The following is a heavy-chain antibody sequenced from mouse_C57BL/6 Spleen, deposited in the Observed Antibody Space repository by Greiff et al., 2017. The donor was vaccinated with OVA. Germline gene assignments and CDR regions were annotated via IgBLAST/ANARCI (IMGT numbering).Heavy chain of an antibody. V-gene: IGHV1-64*01. CDR3: ARPGGYDLYYYAMDY. D-gene: IGHD2-3*01. J-gene: IGHJ4*01. Sequence: QVQLQQPGAELVKPGASVKLSCKASGYTFTSYWMHWVKQRPGQGLEWIGMIHPNSGSTNYNEKFKSKATLTVDKSSSTAYMQLSSLPSEDSAVYYCARPGGYDLYYYAMDYWGQGTSVTVSS. CDR1: GYTFTSYW. CDR2: IHPNSGST.